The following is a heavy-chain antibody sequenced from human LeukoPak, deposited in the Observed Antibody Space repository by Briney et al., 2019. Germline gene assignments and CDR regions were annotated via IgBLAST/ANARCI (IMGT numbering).Heavy chain of an antibody. Sequence: QSGGSLRLSCAASGFTFSSYEVNWVRQAPGKGLEWVSYVSSSGGTIFYADSVKGRFTISRDNAKNPPYLQMNSLRAEDTAVYYCARGRVTGDYVGDFDYWGQGTLVTVSS. CDR2: VSSSGGTI. CDR3: ARGRVTGDYVGDFDY. D-gene: IGHD4-17*01. V-gene: IGHV3-48*03. J-gene: IGHJ4*02. CDR1: GFTFSSYE.